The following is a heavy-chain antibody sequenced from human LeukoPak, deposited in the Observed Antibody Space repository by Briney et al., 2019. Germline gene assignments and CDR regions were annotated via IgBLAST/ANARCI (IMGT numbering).Heavy chain of an antibody. Sequence: SETLSLTCTVSGGSISSSSYYWGWIRQPPGKGLEWIGSIYYSGSTYYNPSLKSRVTISVDTSKNQFSLKLSSVTAADTAVYYCAREGYYDSSGFSDAFDIWGQGTMVTVSS. CDR2: IYYSGST. D-gene: IGHD3-22*01. V-gene: IGHV4-39*07. CDR1: GGSISSSSYY. J-gene: IGHJ3*02. CDR3: AREGYYDSSGFSDAFDI.